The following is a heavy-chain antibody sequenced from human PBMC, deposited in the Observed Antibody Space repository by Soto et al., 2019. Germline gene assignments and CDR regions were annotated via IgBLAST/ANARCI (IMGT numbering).Heavy chain of an antibody. Sequence: QVQLVQSGAEVKTPGASVKVSCMASGYTFTRDDMNWVRQAPGQGLEWMGWMNPTSGNTGYAQKFQGRLTMTWDTAIGIAHMELRSLRNEDTAVYYCARSDGHTFNWLDAWGQGTLVTVSP. D-gene: IGHD2-21*01. CDR2: MNPTSGNT. V-gene: IGHV1-8*01. J-gene: IGHJ5*02. CDR1: GYTFTRDD. CDR3: ARSDGHTFNWLDA.